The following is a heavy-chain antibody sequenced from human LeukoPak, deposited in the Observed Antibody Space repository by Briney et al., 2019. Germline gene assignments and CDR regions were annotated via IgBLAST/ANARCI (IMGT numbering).Heavy chain of an antibody. CDR2: IYYSGST. CDR3: ARVIVVVPAAMGNCFDP. Sequence: SQTLSLTCTVSGGSISSGGYYWSWIRQHPGKGLEWIGYIYYSGSTYYNPSLKSRVTISVDTSKNQFSLKLSSVTAADTAVYYCARVIVVVPAAMGNCFDPGGKEPLVTVSS. V-gene: IGHV4-31*03. CDR1: GGSISSGGYY. J-gene: IGHJ5*02. D-gene: IGHD2-2*01.